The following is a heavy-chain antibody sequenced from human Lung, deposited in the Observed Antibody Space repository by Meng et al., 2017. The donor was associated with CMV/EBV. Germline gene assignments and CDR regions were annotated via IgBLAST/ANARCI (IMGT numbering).Heavy chain of an antibody. V-gene: IGHV3-21*01. CDR3: ARQDYDFWCGMDV. Sequence: GEXXKISCAASGFTFSSHSMNWVRQAPGKGLEWVSSISSSSSYIYYADSVKGRFTISRDNAKNSLYLQMNSLRAEDTAVYYCARQDYDFWCGMDVWGQGTTVTFSS. CDR1: GFTFSSHS. CDR2: ISSSSSYI. D-gene: IGHD3-3*01. J-gene: IGHJ6*02.